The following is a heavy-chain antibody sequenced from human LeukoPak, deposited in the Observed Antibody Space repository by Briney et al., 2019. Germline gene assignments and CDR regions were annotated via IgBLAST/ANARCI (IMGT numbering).Heavy chain of an antibody. CDR1: GFTFRSYG. J-gene: IGHJ4*02. CDR3: AKSSPILRYFDWLSGMDY. CDR2: ISSDGSDK. D-gene: IGHD3-9*01. Sequence: GGSLRLSCAASGFTFRSYGMHWVRQAPGKGLERAAVISSDGSDKYFADSVKGRFTISRDNSKNTLYLQMNSLRAEDTAVYYCAKSSPILRYFDWLSGMDYWGQGTLVTVSS. V-gene: IGHV3-30*18.